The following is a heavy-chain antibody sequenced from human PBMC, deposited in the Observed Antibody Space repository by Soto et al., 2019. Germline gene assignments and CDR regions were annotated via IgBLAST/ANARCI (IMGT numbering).Heavy chain of an antibody. CDR1: GGSISTDHYH. J-gene: IGHJ6*02. V-gene: IGHV4-30-4*01. CDR2: IHYSGSI. CDR3: AREDDGGDRDYYGLDV. D-gene: IGHD2-21*02. Sequence: QVQLQESGPGLVRPSQTLSLTCTVSGGSISTDHYHWTWIRQAPGKGLEWIGYIHYSGSIQFNPSLQSRVSMSVDTSKNLFSLRLSSVTAADTAAYFCAREDDGGDRDYYGLDVWGQGTMVTVSS.